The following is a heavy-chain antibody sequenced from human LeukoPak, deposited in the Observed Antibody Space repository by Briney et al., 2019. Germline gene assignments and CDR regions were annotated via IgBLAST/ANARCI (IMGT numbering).Heavy chain of an antibody. CDR3: ARGTDSSPGIDY. CDR1: GFTFSSYE. J-gene: IGHJ4*02. Sequence: GGSLRLSCAASGFTFSSYEMNWVRQAPGKGLEWVANIKQDGSEKYYVDSVKGRFTISRDNGKNSLYLQMNSLRAEDTAIYYCARGTDSSPGIDYWGQGTLVTVSS. D-gene: IGHD6-6*01. CDR2: IKQDGSEK. V-gene: IGHV3-7*01.